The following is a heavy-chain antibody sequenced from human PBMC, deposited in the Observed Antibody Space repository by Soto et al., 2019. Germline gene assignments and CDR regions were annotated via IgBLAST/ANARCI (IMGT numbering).Heavy chain of an antibody. Sequence: QVQLQESGPGLVKPSQTLSLTCTVSGGSISSGGYYWSWIRQHPGKGLEWIGYIYYSGSTYYNPSLKSRVTISVDTSKNQFSRKLSSVTAADTAVYYCARGRFLEWLLFPDAFDIWGQGTMFTVSS. CDR3: ARGRFLEWLLFPDAFDI. CDR2: IYYSGST. D-gene: IGHD3-3*01. CDR1: GGSISSGGYY. J-gene: IGHJ3*02. V-gene: IGHV4-31*03.